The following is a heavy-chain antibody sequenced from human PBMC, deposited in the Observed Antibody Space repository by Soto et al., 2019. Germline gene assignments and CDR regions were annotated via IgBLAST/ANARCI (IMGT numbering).Heavy chain of an antibody. Sequence: VQLLESGGGLVQPGGSLRLSCAPSGFIFINYAMSLVRQARAKGLEWVSAISGSGADTYYTESVKGRFTISRDNFKNTLYLQMNSLRAEDTAVYYCAKDTGRGGGSVFDYWGQGTLVTVSS. CDR1: GFIFINYA. CDR2: ISGSGADT. V-gene: IGHV3-23*01. D-gene: IGHD2-15*01. CDR3: AKDTGRGGGSVFDY. J-gene: IGHJ4*02.